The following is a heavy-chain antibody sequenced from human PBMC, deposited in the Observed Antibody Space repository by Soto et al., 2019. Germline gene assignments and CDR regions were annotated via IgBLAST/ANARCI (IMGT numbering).Heavy chain of an antibody. CDR3: AKDYYGSGRGGMDV. J-gene: IGHJ6*02. Sequence: QVQLVESGGGVVQPGRSLRVSCAASGFTFSSHGMHWVRQAPGKGLEWVAVISFDGSNKYYADSVKGRFTISRDNSKNTVYLQMNSLRADDTAVYYCAKDYYGSGRGGMDVWGQGTTVTVSS. D-gene: IGHD3-10*01. CDR2: ISFDGSNK. V-gene: IGHV3-30*18. CDR1: GFTFSSHG.